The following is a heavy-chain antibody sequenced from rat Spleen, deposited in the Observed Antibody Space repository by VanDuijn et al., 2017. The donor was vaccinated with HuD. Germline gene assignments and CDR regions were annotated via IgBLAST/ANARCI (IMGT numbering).Heavy chain of an antibody. Sequence: EVQLVESGGGLVQPGRSMKLSCAASGLSFSNYDMAWVRQAPTKGLEWVATIYSDGNTAFYRHSVKDRFTISRDNAKSTLYLQMDSLRSEDTATYYCASRHYPGWGRGVMVTVSS. CDR3: ASRHYPG. CDR1: GLSFSNYD. V-gene: IGHV5-29*01. CDR2: IYSDGNTA. D-gene: IGHD1-4*01. J-gene: IGHJ2*01.